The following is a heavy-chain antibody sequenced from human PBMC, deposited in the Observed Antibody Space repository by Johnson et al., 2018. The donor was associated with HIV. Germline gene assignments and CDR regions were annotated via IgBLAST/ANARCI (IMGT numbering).Heavy chain of an antibody. CDR2: IKQDGSEK. Sequence: VQLVESGGGVVQPGRSLRLSCAASGFTFSNYAMHWVRQAPGKGLEWEANIKQDGSEKYYVDSVKGRFTISRDNAKNSLYLQMNRLRAEDTAVYYCARVRTRLLFLRGHASRDAFDIWGQGTMVTVSS. J-gene: IGHJ3*02. V-gene: IGHV3-7*01. CDR3: ARVRTRLLFLRGHASRDAFDI. D-gene: IGHD2-21*02. CDR1: GFTFSNYA.